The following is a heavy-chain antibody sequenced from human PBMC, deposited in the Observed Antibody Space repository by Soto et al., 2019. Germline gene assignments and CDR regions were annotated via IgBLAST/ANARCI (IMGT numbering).Heavy chain of an antibody. CDR3: ARIQQLLYYYGMDV. CDR1: GFTFSSYS. Sequence: EVQLVESGGGLVKPGGSLRLSCAASGFTFSSYSMNWVRQAPGKGLEWVSSISSSSSYIYYADSVKDRFTISRDNAKNSLYLQMNSLRAEDTAVYYCARIQQLLYYYGMDVWGQGTTVTVSS. V-gene: IGHV3-21*01. CDR2: ISSSSSYI. D-gene: IGHD2-2*01. J-gene: IGHJ6*02.